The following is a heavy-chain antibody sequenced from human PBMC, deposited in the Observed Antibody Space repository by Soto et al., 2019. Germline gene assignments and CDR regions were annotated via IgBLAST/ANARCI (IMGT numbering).Heavy chain of an antibody. CDR1: GSTFTGYY. CDR3: ARVNVVVVAATREYYFDY. D-gene: IGHD2-15*01. V-gene: IGHV1-2*02. CDR2: VNPNSGGT. Sequence: ASVKVSCTASGSTFTGYYRHWVRKAPGQGLEWMGWVNPNSGGTNYAQKFQGRVTMTRDTSISTAYMELSRLRSDDTAVYYCARVNVVVVAATREYYFDYWGQGTLVTVS. J-gene: IGHJ4*02.